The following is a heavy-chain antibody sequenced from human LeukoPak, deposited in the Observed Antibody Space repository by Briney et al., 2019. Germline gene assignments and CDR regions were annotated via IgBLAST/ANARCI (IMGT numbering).Heavy chain of an antibody. CDR1: GFTFSNAW. V-gene: IGHV3-15*01. CDR3: TTYCSSTSCYPDC. Sequence: GGSLRLSCAASGFTFSNAWMSWVRQAPGKGLEWVGHIKSKTDGGTTDYAAPVKGRFTISSDDSKNTMYLQMNSMNTEDTAVYYCTTYCSSTSCYPDCWGQGTLVTSSS. J-gene: IGHJ4*02. CDR2: IKSKTDGGTT. D-gene: IGHD2-2*01.